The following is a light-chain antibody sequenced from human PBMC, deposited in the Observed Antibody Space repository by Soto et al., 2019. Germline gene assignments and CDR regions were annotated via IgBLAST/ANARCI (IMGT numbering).Light chain of an antibody. CDR3: QQYGSSPPVT. V-gene: IGKV3-20*01. J-gene: IGKJ5*01. CDR2: GAS. CDR1: QSVSSTY. Sequence: EIVLTQSPGTLSLSPGERATLSCRASQSVSSTYLAWYQQRPGQAPRLLIYGASGRATGLPDRFSGSGSGTDFTLTISRREPEDFAVYYCQQYGSSPPVTFGQGTRLEIK.